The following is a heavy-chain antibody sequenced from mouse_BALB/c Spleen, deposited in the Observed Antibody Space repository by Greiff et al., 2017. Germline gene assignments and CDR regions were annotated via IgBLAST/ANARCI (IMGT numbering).Heavy chain of an antibody. V-gene: IGHV2-6-4*01. Sequence: VKLVESGPGLVAPSQSLSITCTVSGFSLSRYSVHWVRQPPGKGLEWLGMIWGGGSTDYNSALKSRLSISKDNSKSQVFLKMNSLQTDDTAMYYCARNEGITTALFADWGQGTLVTVSA. CDR1: GFSLSRYS. J-gene: IGHJ3*01. CDR3: ARNEGITTALFAD. D-gene: IGHD1-2*01. CDR2: IWGGGST.